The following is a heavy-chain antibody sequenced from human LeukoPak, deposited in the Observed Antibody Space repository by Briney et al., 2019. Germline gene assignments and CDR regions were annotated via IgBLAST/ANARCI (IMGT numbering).Heavy chain of an antibody. D-gene: IGHD3-16*01. J-gene: IGHJ6*02. CDR3: ARYRGYDGSYYYYGMDV. V-gene: IGHV4-59*01. Sequence: SETLSLTCTVSGGSINYYWSWIRQPPGKGLEWIGYISYSGSTYYNPSLKSRVTMSVDTTQNQFSLKLSSVTAADTAVYYCARYRGYDGSYYYYGMDVWGQGTTVTISS. CDR2: ISYSGST. CDR1: GGSINYY.